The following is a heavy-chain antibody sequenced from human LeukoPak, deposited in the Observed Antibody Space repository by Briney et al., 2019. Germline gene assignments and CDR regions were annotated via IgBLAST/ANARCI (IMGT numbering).Heavy chain of an antibody. CDR2: ICGSSDNT. V-gene: IGHV3-23*01. D-gene: IGHD2-15*01. CDR3: AKGFRSDGTCYSSVDY. Sequence: PGGSLRLSCAASGFTFTRFAMSWVRQAPGKGLKGVSTICGSSDNTYNADSVKGRFTISRDNSKNTLYLQMNSLRDEDTAIYYCAKGFRSDGTCYSSVDYWGQGTLVTVSS. CDR1: GFTFTRFA. J-gene: IGHJ4*02.